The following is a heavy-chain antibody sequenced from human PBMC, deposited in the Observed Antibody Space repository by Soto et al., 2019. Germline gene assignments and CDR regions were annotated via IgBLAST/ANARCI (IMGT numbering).Heavy chain of an antibody. D-gene: IGHD6-6*01. CDR1: GYTFTTYG. V-gene: IGHV1-18*04. Sequence: QAQLVQSGAEVNKPGASVKISCKASGYTFTTYGISWVRQAPGRGLEWMGWISAYNGDRKDAQKFQDRVTMTTDAFTSTAYLELRSLTSDDTAVYYCARDREAARPGWFDPWGQGTLVTVSS. CDR3: ARDREAARPGWFDP. J-gene: IGHJ5*02. CDR2: ISAYNGDR.